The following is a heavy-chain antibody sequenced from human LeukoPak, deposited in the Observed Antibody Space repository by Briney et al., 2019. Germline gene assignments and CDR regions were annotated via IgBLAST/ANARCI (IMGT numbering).Heavy chain of an antibody. CDR3: ARDSTYYYDSGSSGPHYFDN. D-gene: IGHD3-10*01. J-gene: IGHJ4*02. V-gene: IGHV1-8*01. Sequence: ASVKVSCKASGYTFTSYDINWVRQATGQGLEWMGWMNPNSGNTGYAQKFQGRVTMTRNTSISTAYMELSSLRAEDTAVYYCARDSTYYYDSGSSGPHYFDNWGQGTLVTVSS. CDR2: MNPNSGNT. CDR1: GYTFTSYD.